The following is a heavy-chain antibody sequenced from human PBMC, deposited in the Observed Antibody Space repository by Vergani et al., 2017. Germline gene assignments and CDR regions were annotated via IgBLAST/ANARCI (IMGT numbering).Heavy chain of an antibody. V-gene: IGHV3-30*03. D-gene: IGHD1-14*01. CDR3: ARDFVTRVTTLDYYYMGV. CDR2: ISYDGNKK. CDR1: GFPFSDYG. Sequence: QVQLVESGGGEVQPGRSLRLSCSAAGFPFSDYGVHWVRQDPGKGLEWVSVISYDGNKKNYADSVKGRFTISRDDSKNTLYLEMNALRAEDTAVYYCARDFVTRVTTLDYYYMGVWGKGTTVTVSS. J-gene: IGHJ6*03.